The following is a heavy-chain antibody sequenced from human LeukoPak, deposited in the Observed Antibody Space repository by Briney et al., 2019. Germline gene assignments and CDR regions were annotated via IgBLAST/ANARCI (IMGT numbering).Heavy chain of an antibody. Sequence: GASVKVSCKVSGYTLTELPMHWVRQAPGKGLEWMGGFDPEDGETIYAQKFQGRVTMTEDTSTDTAYMELSSLRSEDTAVYYCATGPVKYSGSYYYYFDYWGQGTLVTGSS. CDR1: GYTLTELP. CDR2: FDPEDGET. J-gene: IGHJ4*02. D-gene: IGHD1-26*01. V-gene: IGHV1-24*01. CDR3: ATGPVKYSGSYYYYFDY.